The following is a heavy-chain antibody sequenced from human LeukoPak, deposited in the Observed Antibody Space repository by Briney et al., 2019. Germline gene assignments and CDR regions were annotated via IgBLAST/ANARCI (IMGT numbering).Heavy chain of an antibody. CDR2: ISSSGSTI. D-gene: IGHD5-18*01. V-gene: IGHV3-48*03. CDR1: GFTFSSYE. J-gene: IGHJ4*02. Sequence: GGSLRLSCAASGFTFSSYEMNWVRQAPGKGLEWVSYISSSGSTIYYADSVKGRFTISRDNSKNTLYLQMNSLRAEDTAVYYCAQQASDRGLWSHYDFDYWGQGTLVTVSS. CDR3: AQQASDRGLWSHYDFDY.